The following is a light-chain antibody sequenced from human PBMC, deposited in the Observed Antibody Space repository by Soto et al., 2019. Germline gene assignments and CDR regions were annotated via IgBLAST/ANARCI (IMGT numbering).Light chain of an antibody. CDR1: QDISRW. J-gene: IGKJ5*01. Sequence: DIQMTQSPSTLPASLGDRVTITCRASQDISRWLAWYQQKPGKAPKRLIFAASSLQSGVPSRFSGSGSGTDFTLTISSLQPEDFATYYCLQYKNSPITFGQGTRLEIK. CDR2: AAS. V-gene: IGKV1-5*01. CDR3: LQYKNSPIT.